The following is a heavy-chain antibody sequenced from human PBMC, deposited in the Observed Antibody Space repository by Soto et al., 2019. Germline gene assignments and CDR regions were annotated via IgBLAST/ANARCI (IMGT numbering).Heavy chain of an antibody. J-gene: IGHJ4*02. CDR1: GYTFTSYA. V-gene: IGHV1-3*01. CDR2: INAGNGNT. CDR3: ARGYFDWFHDY. D-gene: IGHD3-9*01. Sequence: GASVKVSCEASGYTFTSYAMHWVRQAPGQRLEWMGWINAGNGNTKYSQKFQGRVTITRDTSASTAYMELSSLRSEDTAVYYCARGYFDWFHDYWGQGTLVTVSS.